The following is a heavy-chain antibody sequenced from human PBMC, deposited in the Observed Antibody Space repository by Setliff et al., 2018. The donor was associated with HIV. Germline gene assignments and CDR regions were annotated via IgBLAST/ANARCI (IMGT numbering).Heavy chain of an antibody. CDR1: GYTFTVYY. V-gene: IGHV1-2*02. D-gene: IGHD3-3*01. CDR3: ARLFYDYWSGFYSGDY. Sequence: SCKASGYTFTVYYLHWLRQAPGQGLEWMGWMNPNSGGTNYAQKFQGRVTMTRDTSINTAFMELNSLRSDDTAVYYCARLFYDYWSGFYSGDYWGQGTLVTVSS. CDR2: MNPNSGGT. J-gene: IGHJ4*02.